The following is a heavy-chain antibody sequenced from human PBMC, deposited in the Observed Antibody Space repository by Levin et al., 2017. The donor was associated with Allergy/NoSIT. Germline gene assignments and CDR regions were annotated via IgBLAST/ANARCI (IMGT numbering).Heavy chain of an antibody. J-gene: IGHJ6*02. CDR2: ISAYYGNT. V-gene: IGHV1-18*01. D-gene: IGHD5-18*01. Sequence: ASVKVSCKASGYTFTNYGISCVRQAPGKGLEWMAWISAYYGNTNYAQKFQGRVTMTTDTSTSTAYMELRSLRSDDTAVYYCARDQGYSYGNHYGMDVWGQGTTVTVSS. CDR1: GYTFTNYG. CDR3: ARDQGYSYGNHYGMDV.